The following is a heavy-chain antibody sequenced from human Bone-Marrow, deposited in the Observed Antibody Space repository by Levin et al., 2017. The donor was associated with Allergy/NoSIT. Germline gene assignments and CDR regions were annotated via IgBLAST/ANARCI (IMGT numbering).Heavy chain of an antibody. CDR3: ARQKGEYYYGGGGYDFDY. J-gene: IGHJ4*02. CDR1: GGSISSYC. CDR2: IYSSGST. D-gene: IGHD3-22*01. V-gene: IGHV4-59*08. Sequence: NPSETLSLTCTVSGGSISSYCWSWIRQPPGKGLEWIGYIYSSGSTNYNPSLKSRVTISVDTSKNQFSLKLSSVTAADTAVYYCARQKGEYYYGGGGYDFDYWGRGALVSVSS.